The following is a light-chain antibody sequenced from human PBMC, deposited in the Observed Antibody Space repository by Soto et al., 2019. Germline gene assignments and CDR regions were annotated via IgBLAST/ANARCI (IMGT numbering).Light chain of an antibody. Sequence: QSVRTQPPSVSGAPGQRVTISCTGSGSNIGAGYDIHWYQQVPGTAPKPLIYANTNRASGVPDRFSGSQSGTSASLAITGLQAEDEADYYCQSYDTSLSGYVFGPGTKLTVL. CDR2: ANT. CDR3: QSYDTSLSGYV. V-gene: IGLV1-40*01. J-gene: IGLJ1*01. CDR1: GSNIGAGYD.